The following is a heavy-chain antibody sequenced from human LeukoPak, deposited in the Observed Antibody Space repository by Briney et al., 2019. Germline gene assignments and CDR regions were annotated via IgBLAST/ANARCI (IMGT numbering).Heavy chain of an antibody. D-gene: IGHD1-14*01. J-gene: IGHJ5*02. Sequence: SVKASCKASGGTFSSYTISWVRQAPGQGLEWMGRILPILGIANYAQKFQGRVTTTADKSTSTAYMELSSLRSEDTAVYYCARDGISRWFDPWGQGTLVTVSS. V-gene: IGHV1-69*04. CDR3: ARDGISRWFDP. CDR1: GGTFSSYT. CDR2: ILPILGIA.